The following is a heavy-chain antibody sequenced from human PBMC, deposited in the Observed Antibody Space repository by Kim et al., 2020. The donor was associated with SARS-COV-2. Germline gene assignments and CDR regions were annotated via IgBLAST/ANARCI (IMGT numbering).Heavy chain of an antibody. D-gene: IGHD6-13*01. CDR3: ARPIAAALPNWFDP. Sequence: GGSLRLSCAASGFTFSSYSMNWVRQAPGKGLEWVSSISSSSSYIYYADSVKGRFTIPRDNAKNSLYLQLNSLRAEDTAVYYCARPIAAALPNWFDPWGQGTLVTVSS. CDR2: ISSSSSYI. V-gene: IGHV3-21*01. CDR1: GFTFSSYS. J-gene: IGHJ5*02.